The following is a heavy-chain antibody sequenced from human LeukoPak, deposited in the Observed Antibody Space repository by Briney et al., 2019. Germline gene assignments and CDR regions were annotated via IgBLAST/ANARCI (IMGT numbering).Heavy chain of an antibody. D-gene: IGHD6-13*01. J-gene: IGHJ5*02. Sequence: SQTLSLTCTVSGGSISSGSYYWGWIRQPAGKGLEWIGRIYTSGSTNYNPSLKSRVTISVDTSKNQFSLKLSSVTAADTTVYYCARDGFRSMAAADHNWFDPWGQGTLVTVSS. V-gene: IGHV4-61*02. CDR3: ARDGFRSMAAADHNWFDP. CDR1: GGSISSGSYY. CDR2: IYTSGST.